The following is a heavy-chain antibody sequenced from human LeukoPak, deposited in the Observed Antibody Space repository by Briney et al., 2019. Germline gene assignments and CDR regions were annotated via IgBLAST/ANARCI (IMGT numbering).Heavy chain of an antibody. V-gene: IGHV4-34*01. Sequence: SETLSLTCAVYGGSFSGYYWSWIRQPPGKGLEWIGEINHSGSTNYNPSLKSRVTISVDTSKNQFSLKLSSVTAADTAVYYCARETSSSLDYWGQGTLVTVSS. CDR1: GGSFSGYY. CDR2: INHSGST. J-gene: IGHJ4*02. D-gene: IGHD6-13*01. CDR3: ARETSSSLDY.